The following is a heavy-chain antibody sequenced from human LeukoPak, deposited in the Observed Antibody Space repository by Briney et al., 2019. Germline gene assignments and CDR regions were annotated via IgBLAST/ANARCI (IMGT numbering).Heavy chain of an antibody. CDR3: ARDGVYYYYYMDV. J-gene: IGHJ6*03. V-gene: IGHV3-23*01. CDR1: GFTFSTYG. Sequence: PGGSLRLSCAASGFTFSTYGMHWVRQAPGKGLEWVSAISGSGGSTYYADSVKGRFTISRDNSKNTLYLQMNSLRAEDTALYYCARDGVYYYYYMDVWGKGTTVTVSS. CDR2: ISGSGGST.